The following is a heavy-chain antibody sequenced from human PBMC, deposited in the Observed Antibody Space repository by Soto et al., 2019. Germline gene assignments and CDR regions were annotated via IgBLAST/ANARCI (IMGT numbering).Heavy chain of an antibody. CDR2: INDSGTT. J-gene: IGHJ6*02. CDR3: ARETLPNVSPRYGMDV. CDR1: GGSFSGFY. Sequence: PSETLSLTCAIYGGSFSGFYWCWIRQPPGKGLEWIGEINDSGTTNYNPSLKSRVTISADTSKTHFSLRLTSVTAADTAVYYCARETLPNVSPRYGMDVWGQGTTVTVSS. V-gene: IGHV4-34*01.